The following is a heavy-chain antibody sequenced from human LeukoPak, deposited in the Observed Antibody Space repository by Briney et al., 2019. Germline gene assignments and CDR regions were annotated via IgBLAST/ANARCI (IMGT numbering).Heavy chain of an antibody. D-gene: IGHD2-21*02. CDR1: GFPFSSYW. CDR3: ARDVGIMVVTRWCFDL. Sequence: RGSLRLSCVASGFPFSSYWMTWVRQAPGKGLEWVANIKQDGSKKSYVDSVKGRFTISRDNAKNSLYLQMNSPRAEDTAIYYCARDVGIMVVTRWCFDLWGRGTLVTVSS. J-gene: IGHJ2*01. CDR2: IKQDGSKK. V-gene: IGHV3-7*01.